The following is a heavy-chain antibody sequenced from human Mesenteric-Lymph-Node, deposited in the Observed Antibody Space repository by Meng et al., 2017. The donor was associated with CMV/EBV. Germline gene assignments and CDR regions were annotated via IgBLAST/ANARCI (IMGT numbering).Heavy chain of an antibody. V-gene: IGHV1-2*06. CDR3: ARGRTMVRGVLIAILGY. D-gene: IGHD3-10*01. J-gene: IGHJ4*02. CDR1: FPGYY. CDR2: INAETGGA. Sequence: FPGYYIDWVRQAPGQGLEWMGRINAETGGADYSQKFQGRVTLTSDPSSSTAYMELSTLTSDDTAIYFCARGRTMVRGVLIAILGYWGQGTLVTVSS.